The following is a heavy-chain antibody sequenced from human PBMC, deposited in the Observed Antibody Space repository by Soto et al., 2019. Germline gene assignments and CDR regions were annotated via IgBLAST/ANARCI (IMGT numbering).Heavy chain of an antibody. CDR3: PTVTAVGALWFGLHVLGPLDY. D-gene: IGHD3-10*01. CDR1: RFSFHSYG. J-gene: IGHJ4*02. CDR2: ISYDGSNK. Sequence: VQLVESGGGVVQPGTSLRLSCTASRFSFHSYGMHWVRQAPGKGLEWVAVISYDGSNKYYADSVKGRFTISRDNSKNSLSLAMASLRPEATAVYHCPTVTAVGALWFGLHVLGPLDYWGQGALGTVSS. V-gene: IGHV3-30*03.